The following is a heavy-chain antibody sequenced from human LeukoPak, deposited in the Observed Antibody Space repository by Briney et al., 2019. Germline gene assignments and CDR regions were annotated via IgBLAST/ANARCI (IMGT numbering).Heavy chain of an antibody. D-gene: IGHD3-16*02. CDR2: INHSGST. CDR1: GGSFSGYY. Sequence: TPSGTLSLTCAVYGGSFSGYYWSWIRQPPGKGLEWIGEINHSGSTNYNPSLKSRVTISVDTSKNQFSLKLSSVTAADTAVYYCARAHWGSYRSDFDYWGQGTLVTVSS. V-gene: IGHV4-34*01. CDR3: ARAHWGSYRSDFDY. J-gene: IGHJ4*02.